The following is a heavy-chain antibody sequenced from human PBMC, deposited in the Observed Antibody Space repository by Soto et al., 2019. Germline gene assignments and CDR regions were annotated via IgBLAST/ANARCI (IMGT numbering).Heavy chain of an antibody. CDR3: AKTRQAPVGTPFFDL. V-gene: IGHV3-23*01. CDR1: GFTFSSFA. J-gene: IGHJ4*02. Sequence: PGGSLRLSCEGSGFTFSSFAMGWVRQAPGKGLEWLSSVSADGVSSFSADSVRGRFRVSRDNSKNTLFLQMRFLRVEDTAVYYCAKTRQAPVGTPFFDLWGQGTQVTVSS. D-gene: IGHD2-15*01. CDR2: VSADGVSS.